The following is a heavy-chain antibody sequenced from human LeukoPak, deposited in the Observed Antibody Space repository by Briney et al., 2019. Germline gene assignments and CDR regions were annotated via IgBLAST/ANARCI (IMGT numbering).Heavy chain of an antibody. CDR2: ISSSGSTI. D-gene: IGHD4-11*01. V-gene: IGHV3-48*03. CDR1: GFTFSSYE. CDR3: AGENSNYSVPDAFDI. J-gene: IGHJ3*02. Sequence: QPGGSLRLSCAASGFTFSSYEMNWVRQAPGKGLEWVSYISSSGSTIYYADSVKGRFTISRDNAKNSLYLQMNSLRAEDTAVYYCAGENSNYSVPDAFDIWGQGTMVTVSS.